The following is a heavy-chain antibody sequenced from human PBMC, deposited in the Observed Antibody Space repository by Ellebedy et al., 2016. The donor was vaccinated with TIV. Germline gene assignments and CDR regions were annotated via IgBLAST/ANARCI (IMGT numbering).Heavy chain of an antibody. V-gene: IGHV3-30*18. D-gene: IGHD5-12*01. CDR2: ISSDGTNK. CDR1: RFTFSIFD. J-gene: IGHJ4*02. Sequence: GESLKISCAASRFTFSIFDLHWVRQAPGKGLEWVAIISSDGTNKYYADSVRGRFTISRDNSKNTLYLQMDSLRPEDTAIYYCAKDESGGDLPRPFDHWGQGTLVTVSS. CDR3: AKDESGGDLPRPFDH.